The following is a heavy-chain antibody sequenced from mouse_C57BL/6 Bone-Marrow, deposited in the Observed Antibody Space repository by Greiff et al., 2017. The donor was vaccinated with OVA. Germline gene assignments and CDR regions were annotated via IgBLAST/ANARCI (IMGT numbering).Heavy chain of an antibody. D-gene: IGHD4-1*01. J-gene: IGHJ2*01. CDR2: ISNGGGST. V-gene: IGHV5-12*01. Sequence: EVKLMESGGGLVQPGGSLKLSCAASGFTFSDYYMYWVRQTPEKRLEWVAYISNGGGSTYYPDTVKGRFTISRDNAKNTLYLQMSRLKSEDTAMYYCARRPPRTEAFDYWGQGTTLTVSS. CDR1: GFTFSDYY. CDR3: ARRPPRTEAFDY.